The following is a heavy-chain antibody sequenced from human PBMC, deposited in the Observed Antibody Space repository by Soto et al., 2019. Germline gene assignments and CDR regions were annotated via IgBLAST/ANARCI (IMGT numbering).Heavy chain of an antibody. CDR1: DVSIGGSFHY. J-gene: IGHJ5*02. CDR2: IDSGGTK. CDR3: AIYPRGYSVGSQFDP. V-gene: IGHV4-39*01. D-gene: IGHD5-12*01. Sequence: QVQLQESGPGLVRPSETLSLTCTVSDVSIGGSFHYVGWIRQPLGKGLEWIGNIDSGGTKYYNPSLKSRLTLSIDTSTKLLSLELTSVTATDTAVYYCAIYPRGYSVGSQFDPWGQGTLVTVSS.